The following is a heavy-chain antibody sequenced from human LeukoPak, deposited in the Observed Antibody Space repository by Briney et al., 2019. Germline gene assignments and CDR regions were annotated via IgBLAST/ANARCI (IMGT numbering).Heavy chain of an antibody. J-gene: IGHJ4*02. CDR2: IKQDGSKL. CDR1: GFTLSNYW. CDR3: ARWEARDTWVYDY. D-gene: IGHD1-26*01. V-gene: IGHV3-7*01. Sequence: GGSLRLSCAASGFTLSNYWMSWVRQAPGKGLEWVANIKQDGSKLSYVDSVKGRFTVSRDNAKNSLYLQMNSLRAEDTAVYYCARWEARDTWVYDYWGQGTLVTVSS.